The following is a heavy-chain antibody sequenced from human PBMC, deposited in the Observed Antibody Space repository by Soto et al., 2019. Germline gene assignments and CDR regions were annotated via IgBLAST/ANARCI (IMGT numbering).Heavy chain of an antibody. Sequence: SETLSLTCTVSGGSISSGDYCWSWIRQPPGKDLEWIGYIYYSGSTYYNPSLKSRVTISVDTSKNQFSLKLSSVTAADTAVYYCARRYYDSSGYYFLHAFDIWGQGTMVTVSS. D-gene: IGHD3-22*01. CDR2: IYYSGST. V-gene: IGHV4-30-4*01. CDR3: ARRYYDSSGYYFLHAFDI. J-gene: IGHJ3*02. CDR1: GGSISSGDYC.